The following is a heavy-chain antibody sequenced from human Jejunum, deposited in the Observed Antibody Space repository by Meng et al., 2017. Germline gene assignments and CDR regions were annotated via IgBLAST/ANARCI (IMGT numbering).Heavy chain of an antibody. D-gene: IGHD3-16*01. Sequence: SETLSLTCAVSGGSIDSAKYYWNWIRQPAGKGLEWIGRIYNSGNTNYNPSLKTRVTISIDTSKNQFSLRLSSAAPADTAVYYCVRGPLYDNNEYYLADLDSWGQGTLVTVSS. V-gene: IGHV4-61*02. CDR1: GGSIDSAKYY. CDR2: IYNSGNT. CDR3: VRGPLYDNNEYYLADLDS. J-gene: IGHJ4*02.